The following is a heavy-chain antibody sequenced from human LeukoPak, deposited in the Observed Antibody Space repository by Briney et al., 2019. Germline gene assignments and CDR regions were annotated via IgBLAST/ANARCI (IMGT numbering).Heavy chain of an antibody. V-gene: IGHV3-64*02. CDR2: ISSNGGST. CDR3: ARDGGDGYNLDY. CDR1: GFTFSSYA. J-gene: IGHJ4*02. D-gene: IGHD5-24*01. Sequence: GGSLRLSCAASGFTFSSYAMHWVRQAPGKGLEYVSAISSNGGSTYYADSVKGRFTISGDNSKNTLYLQMGSLRAEDMAVYYCARDGGDGYNLDYWGQGTLVTVSS.